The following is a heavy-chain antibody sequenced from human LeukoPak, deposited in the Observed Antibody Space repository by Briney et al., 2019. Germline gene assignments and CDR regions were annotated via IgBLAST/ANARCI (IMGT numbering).Heavy chain of an antibody. CDR1: GYTFSGHY. Sequence: ASVKISCKASGYTFSGHYIHWVRQAPGQGLEWMGVMHPIGGSTNYAQRFEGRVTMTRDTSTSTVYMELRSLTSEDTAVYYCARDDFDTAMVYNYFDPWGQGTPVTVSS. J-gene: IGHJ5*02. V-gene: IGHV1-46*01. D-gene: IGHD5-18*01. CDR3: ARDDFDTAMVYNYFDP. CDR2: MHPIGGST.